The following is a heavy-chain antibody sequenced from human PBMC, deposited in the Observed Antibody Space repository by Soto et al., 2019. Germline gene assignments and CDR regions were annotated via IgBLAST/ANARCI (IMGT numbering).Heavy chain of an antibody. D-gene: IGHD3-10*01. CDR1: GGSINSYF. J-gene: IGHJ4*02. CDR3: ARAGTNMVQFDY. CDR2: IYYSGST. Sequence: SETLSLTCAVSGGSINSYFWSWIRQSPGKGLEWIGHIYYSGSTSYSPSLKSRVSISVDTSKNQFSLEVHSVTAADTAVYYCARAGTNMVQFDYWGQGTLVTVSS. V-gene: IGHV4-59*01.